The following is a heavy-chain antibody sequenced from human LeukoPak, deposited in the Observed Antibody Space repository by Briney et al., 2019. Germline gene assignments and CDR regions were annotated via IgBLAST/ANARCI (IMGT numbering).Heavy chain of an antibody. CDR3: AKDDAWLRFGE. CDR2: IYSGGST. V-gene: IGHV3-53*01. Sequence: GGSLRLSCAASGFTVGSNYMSWVRQASGKGLEWVSVIYSGGSTYYADSVKGRFTISRDNSKNTLYLEVISLTAEDTAVYYCAKDDAWLRFGEWSQGTLVTVSS. CDR1: GFTVGSNY. D-gene: IGHD3-10*01. J-gene: IGHJ4*02.